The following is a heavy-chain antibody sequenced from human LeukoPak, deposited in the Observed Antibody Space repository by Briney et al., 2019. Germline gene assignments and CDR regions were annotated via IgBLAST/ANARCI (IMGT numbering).Heavy chain of an antibody. CDR1: GFSFDTYA. Sequence: GGSLRLSCAASGFSFDTYAMHWVRQAPGQGLEWVALIWHDGSHKFYSNSVRGQFTISRDNSKNTVYLQMNNLRPDDTAVYYCAREFFGPGRYPDFWGKEPLFPVS. J-gene: IGHJ4*02. D-gene: IGHD3-10*01. V-gene: IGHV3-33*01. CDR2: IWHDGSHK. CDR3: AREFFGPGRYPDF.